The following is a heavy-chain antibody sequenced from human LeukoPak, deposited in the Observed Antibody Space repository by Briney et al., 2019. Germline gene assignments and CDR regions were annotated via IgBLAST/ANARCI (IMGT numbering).Heavy chain of an antibody. J-gene: IGHJ5*02. D-gene: IGHD3-22*01. V-gene: IGHV1-24*01. CDR1: GYTLTELS. Sequence: ASVNVSFKVSGYTLTELSMHWVRQAPGKGLEWMGGFDPEDGETIYAQKFQGRVTMTEDTSTDTAYMELSSLRSEDTAVYYCATATTYYYDSSGSLGLGWFDPWGQGTLVTVSS. CDR2: FDPEDGET. CDR3: ATATTYYYDSSGSLGLGWFDP.